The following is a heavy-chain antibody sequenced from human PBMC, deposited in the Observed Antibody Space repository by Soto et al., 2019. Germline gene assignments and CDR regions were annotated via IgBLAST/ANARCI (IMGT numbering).Heavy chain of an antibody. CDR2: ISWNSGSI. D-gene: IGHD1-20*01. CDR1: GFTFDDHA. V-gene: IGHV3-9*01. Sequence: SLRLSCAASGFTFDDHAMHWVRQAPGKGLEWVSGISWNSGSIGYADSVKGRFTISRDNAKNSLYLQMNSLRAEDTALYYCAKDIFSLTGTDTNGFDYWGQGTLVTVSS. J-gene: IGHJ4*02. CDR3: AKDIFSLTGTDTNGFDY.